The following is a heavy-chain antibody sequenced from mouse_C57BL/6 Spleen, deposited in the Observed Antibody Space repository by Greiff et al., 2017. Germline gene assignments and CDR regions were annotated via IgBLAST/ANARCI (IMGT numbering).Heavy chain of an antibody. CDR1: GYTFTDYE. Sequence: VQLQQSGAELVRPGASVTLSCKASGYTFTDYEMHWVKQTPVHGLEWIGAIDPETGGTAYNQKFKGKAILTADKSSSTAYIELRSLTSEDAAVYYCTGATVVEGNFDYWGQGTTLTVSS. CDR2: IDPETGGT. V-gene: IGHV1-15*01. CDR3: TGATVVEGNFDY. D-gene: IGHD1-1*01. J-gene: IGHJ2*01.